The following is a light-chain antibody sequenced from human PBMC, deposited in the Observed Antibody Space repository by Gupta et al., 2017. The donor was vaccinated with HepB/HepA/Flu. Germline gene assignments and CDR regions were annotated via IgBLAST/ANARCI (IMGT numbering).Light chain of an antibody. V-gene: IGLV3-21*03. CDR3: HVTDTTTDHYV. J-gene: IGLJ1*01. CDR2: DDG. Sequence: SYVLTQPPSVSVPAGKTAKITCGGSNMEIRGVHWYKQKPDQAPGLVACDDGVRSSGIPERFSGPTYGLTATVTTNTVEAGDEADYYSHVTDTTTDHYVFGTGTKATVL. CDR1: NMEIRG.